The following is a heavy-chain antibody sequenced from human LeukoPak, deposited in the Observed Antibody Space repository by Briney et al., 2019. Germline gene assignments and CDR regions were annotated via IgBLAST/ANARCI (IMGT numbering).Heavy chain of an antibody. Sequence: GGSLRLSCIGTGFXFSSDAMGWVRQAPGKGLEWVSGISGSGGGTYYADSVKGRFTISRDDSKNTLYLQMNSLRVEDTAVYYCAKDRGRTWVQVANWGQGTLVTASS. CDR2: ISGSGGGT. CDR3: AKDRGRTWVQVAN. CDR1: GFXFSSDA. J-gene: IGHJ4*02. D-gene: IGHD2-15*01. V-gene: IGHV3-23*01.